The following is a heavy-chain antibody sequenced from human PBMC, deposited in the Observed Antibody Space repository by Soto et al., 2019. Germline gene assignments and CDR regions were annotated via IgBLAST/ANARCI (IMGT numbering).Heavy chain of an antibody. Sequence: SQTLSLTCAISGDSVSSSSAAWNWIRQSPSRGLEWLGRTYYRSKWYNDYAVSVKSRITINPDTSKNQFSLQLNSVTPEDTAVYYCARAHMVVVPAAIGAPYYYYGMDVWGQGTTVTVSS. V-gene: IGHV6-1*01. CDR1: GDSVSSSSAA. J-gene: IGHJ6*02. CDR2: TYYRSKWYN. D-gene: IGHD2-2*01. CDR3: ARAHMVVVPAAIGAPYYYYGMDV.